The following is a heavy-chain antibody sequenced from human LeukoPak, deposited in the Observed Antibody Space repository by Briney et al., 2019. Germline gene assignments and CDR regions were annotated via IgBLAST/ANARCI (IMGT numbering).Heavy chain of an antibody. CDR3: VRARDSSSWYYFDY. J-gene: IGHJ4*02. V-gene: IGHV1-2*02. CDR2: INPNSGGT. D-gene: IGHD6-13*01. CDR1: GYTFTGYY. Sequence: GASVKVSCKASGYTFTGYYMHWVRQAPGQGLEWMGWINPNSGGTNYAQKFQGRVTMTRDTSISTAYMELSRLRSDDTAVYYCVRARDSSSWYYFDYWGQGTLVTVSS.